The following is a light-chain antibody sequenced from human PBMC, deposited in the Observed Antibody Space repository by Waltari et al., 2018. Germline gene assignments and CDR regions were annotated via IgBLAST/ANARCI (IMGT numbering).Light chain of an antibody. CDR2: DAS. CDR3: QQRSNWPP. V-gene: IGKV3-11*01. J-gene: IGKJ4*01. Sequence: EIVLTQSPATLSFSPGERATLSCRASQSVSSYLAWYHQQPGQAPRLLIYDASNRATGIPARFSGSGSGTDFTLTISSLEPEDFAVYYCQQRSNWPPFGGGTKVEI. CDR1: QSVSSY.